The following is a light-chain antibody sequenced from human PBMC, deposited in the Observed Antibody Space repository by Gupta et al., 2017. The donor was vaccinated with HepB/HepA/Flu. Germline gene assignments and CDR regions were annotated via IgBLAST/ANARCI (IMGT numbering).Light chain of an antibody. CDR2: GAS. CDR1: QSVTSK. CDR3: QQYNAWPLT. V-gene: IGKV3-15*01. J-gene: IGKJ5*01. Sequence: EIVMTQSSPTLSVSPGERATLSCRVSQSVTSKLAWYQQNPGQAPRLLIYGASARATGIPARFSGSGSGTEFTLTISSLQSEDFAVYHCQQYNAWPLTFGQGTRLEIK.